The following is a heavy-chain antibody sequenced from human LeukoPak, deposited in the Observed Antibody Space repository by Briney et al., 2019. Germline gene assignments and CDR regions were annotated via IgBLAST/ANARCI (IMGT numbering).Heavy chain of an antibody. CDR1: GFTFSNYW. J-gene: IGHJ4*02. Sequence: GGSLRLSCAASGFTFSNYWMHWVRQAPGKGLVWVSRIKSDGSTTNYADSVKGRFTIFRDNAKNTLYLQMNSLRAEDTAVYYCAQELKIGHWGQGTLVTVSS. CDR2: IKSDGSTT. CDR3: AQELKIGH. D-gene: IGHD2-21*01. V-gene: IGHV3-74*01.